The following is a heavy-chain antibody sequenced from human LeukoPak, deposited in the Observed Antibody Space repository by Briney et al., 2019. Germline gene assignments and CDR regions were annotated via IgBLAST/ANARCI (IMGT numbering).Heavy chain of an antibody. Sequence: GGSLRLSCAASGFTFSNYYMSWIRQAPGKGLEGVSYISSSGTTINYAASVKGRFTISRDNAKNPLYLQMNSLRAEDTAVYYCARPTGISGNNWFDPWGQGTLVTVSS. CDR1: GFTFSNYY. CDR3: ARPTGISGNNWFDP. J-gene: IGHJ5*02. V-gene: IGHV3-11*01. D-gene: IGHD6-13*01. CDR2: ISSSGTTI.